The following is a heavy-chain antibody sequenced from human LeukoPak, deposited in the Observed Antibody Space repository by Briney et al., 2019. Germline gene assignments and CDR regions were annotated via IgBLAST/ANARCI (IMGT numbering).Heavy chain of an antibody. J-gene: IGHJ3*02. D-gene: IGHD2-21*02. CDR1: GGSISSSSYS. Sequence: PSETLSLTCTVSGGSISSSSYSWGWIRQPPGKGLEWIGSIYYSGSTYYNPSLKSRVTISVDTSKNQFSLKLSSVTAADTAVYYCALGVVTAFNAFDIWGQGTMVTVSS. CDR2: IYYSGST. V-gene: IGHV4-39*01. CDR3: ALGVVTAFNAFDI.